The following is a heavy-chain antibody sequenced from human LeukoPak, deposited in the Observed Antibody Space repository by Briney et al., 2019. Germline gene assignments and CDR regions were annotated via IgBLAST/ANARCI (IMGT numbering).Heavy chain of an antibody. Sequence: AGSLRLSCAASGFTVSSNYISWVRQAPGKGLEWVSVIYSGDSTYYADSVKGRFSISRDNSKNTVYLQMNSLRAEDAAVYYCARRGYGEYVQAFDIWGQGTMVTVSS. D-gene: IGHD4-17*01. CDR3: ARRGYGEYVQAFDI. V-gene: IGHV3-53*01. CDR1: GFTVSSNY. CDR2: IYSGDST. J-gene: IGHJ3*02.